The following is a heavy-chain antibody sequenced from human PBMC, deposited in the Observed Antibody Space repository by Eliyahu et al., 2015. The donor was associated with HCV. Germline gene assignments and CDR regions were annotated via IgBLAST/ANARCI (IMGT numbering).Heavy chain of an antibody. V-gene: IGHV3-33*01. CDR3: ARGVGATSNNWFDP. Sequence: LDGPCQAPGKRXEWASVIWYDGSNKYYADXVKGRFTISRDNSKNTLYLQMNSLRVEDTAVYYCARGVGATSNNWFDPWGQGTLVTVSS. CDR2: IWYDGSNK. J-gene: IGHJ5*02. D-gene: IGHD1-26*01.